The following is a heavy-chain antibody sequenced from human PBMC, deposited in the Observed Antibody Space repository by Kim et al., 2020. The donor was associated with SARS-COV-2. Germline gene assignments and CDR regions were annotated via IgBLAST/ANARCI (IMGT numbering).Heavy chain of an antibody. CDR1: GSTFDDYG. D-gene: IGHD6-19*01. Sequence: GGSLRLSCAASGSTFDDYGMSWVRQAPGKGLEWVSGIKKNGDNTGYADSVKGRFTISRDNAKNSLYLQMNSLRAEDTALYYCARGYISGPFDSWGHGILVTVSS. V-gene: IGHV3-20*04. CDR2: IKKNGDNT. J-gene: IGHJ4*01. CDR3: ARGYISGPFDS.